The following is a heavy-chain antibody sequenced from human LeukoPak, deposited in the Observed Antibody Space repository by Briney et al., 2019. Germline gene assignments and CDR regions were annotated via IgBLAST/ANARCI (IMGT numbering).Heavy chain of an antibody. J-gene: IGHJ4*01. Sequence: PGGSLRLSCAASGFIFSHHGMHWVRQAPGKGLEGVAVIWSDATNIFYADSVKGRFTISRDNSQNTVFLQMNSLRVKDTAIYYCARDAQRGFDYSNSLKNWGHGTLVTVSS. D-gene: IGHD4-11*01. V-gene: IGHV3-33*01. CDR1: GFIFSHHG. CDR2: IWSDATNI. CDR3: ARDAQRGFDYSNSLKN.